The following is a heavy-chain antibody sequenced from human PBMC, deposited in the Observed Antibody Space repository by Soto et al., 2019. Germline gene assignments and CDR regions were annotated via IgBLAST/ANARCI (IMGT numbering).Heavy chain of an antibody. CDR2: IMPIFGTA. CDR1: GGSFSNYS. Sequence: QVQLVQSGPMVKKPGSSVKVSCKASGGSFSNYSISWVRQAPGQGLEWLGGIMPIFGTASSAPKFQDRVTITAAEAPSTAFKELSRLKPEDPGLYYCARAPPPKGETYFHYAIEGWGQRTTVTVS. CDR3: ARAPPPKGETYFHYAIEG. D-gene: IGHD3-10*01. J-gene: IGHJ6*02. V-gene: IGHV1-69*01.